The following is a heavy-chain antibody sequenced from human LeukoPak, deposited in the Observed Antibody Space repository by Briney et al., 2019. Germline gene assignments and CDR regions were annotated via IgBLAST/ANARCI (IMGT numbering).Heavy chain of an antibody. D-gene: IGHD2-2*01. CDR2: INSDGSST. V-gene: IGHV3-74*01. CDR1: GFTFSSYW. CDR3: ASLEGRGVPPHLDAFDI. J-gene: IGHJ3*02. Sequence: GGSLRLSCAASGFTFSSYWMHWVRHAPGKGLVWVSRINSDGSSTIYADSVKGRFTISRDNAKNTLYLQMNSLRAEDTAVYYCASLEGRGVPPHLDAFDIWGQGTMFTVSS.